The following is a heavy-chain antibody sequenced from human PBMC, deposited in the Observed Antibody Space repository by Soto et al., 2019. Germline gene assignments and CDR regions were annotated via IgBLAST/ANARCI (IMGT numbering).Heavy chain of an antibody. CDR3: ARDLDYDILTGYYNPSGADP. D-gene: IGHD3-9*01. CDR1: GFTFSSYS. V-gene: IGHV3-48*02. Sequence: GGSLRLSCAASGFTFSSYSMNWVRQAPGKGLEWVSYISSSSSTIYYADSVKGRFTISRDNAKNSLYLQMNSLRDEDTAVYYCARDLDYDILTGYYNPSGADPWGQGTLVTVSS. CDR2: ISSSSSTI. J-gene: IGHJ5*02.